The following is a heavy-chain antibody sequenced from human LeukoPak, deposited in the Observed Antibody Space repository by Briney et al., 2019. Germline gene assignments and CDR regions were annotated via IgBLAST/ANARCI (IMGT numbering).Heavy chain of an antibody. CDR3: ASDDARYSSSGSYCIQY. Sequence: ASVKVSSKASGYTFTSYYMHWVRHAPGQGLECVGIINPSGGGTSYAQKFQGRVTMNRDTSTTTVYMELSSLRSEDTAVYYGASDDARYSSSGSYCIQYWGQGTLVTVSS. J-gene: IGHJ4*02. D-gene: IGHD3-10*01. V-gene: IGHV1-46*01. CDR2: INPSGGGT. CDR1: GYTFTSYY.